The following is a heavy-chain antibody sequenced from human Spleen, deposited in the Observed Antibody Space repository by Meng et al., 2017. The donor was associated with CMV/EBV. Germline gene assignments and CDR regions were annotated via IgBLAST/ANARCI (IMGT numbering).Heavy chain of an antibody. D-gene: IGHD4-23*01. CDR3: ARGVGTLIIDY. J-gene: IGHJ4*02. Sequence: SCKASGYPLSSYAIHWVRQAPGQRLEWMGWINTGNGNPKYSQKFHGRVTITRDTSASTAYMELSSLRSEDTAVYYCARGVGTLIIDYWGQGTLVTVSS. CDR2: INTGNGNP. V-gene: IGHV1-3*04. CDR1: GYPLSSYA.